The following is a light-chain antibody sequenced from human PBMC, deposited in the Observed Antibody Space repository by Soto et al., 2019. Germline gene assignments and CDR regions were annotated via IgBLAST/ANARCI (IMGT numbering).Light chain of an antibody. V-gene: IGKV1-39*01. CDR1: QSISRY. Sequence: DIQLTQSPWARAALAGGGGPSTCSATQSISRYLHSHQQKPRTAPQLLIYAASSLQNGVPSRFSGSGSATDFTLTISSLQPEDFATYYCRQRYSSSPITFGQGTQLEIK. J-gene: IGKJ5*01. CDR3: RQRYSSSPIT. CDR2: AAS.